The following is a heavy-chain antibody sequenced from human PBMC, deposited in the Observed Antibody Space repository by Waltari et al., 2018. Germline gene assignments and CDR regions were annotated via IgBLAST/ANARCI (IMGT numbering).Heavy chain of an antibody. CDR1: GYTFTSYH. J-gene: IGHJ6*02. Sequence: QVQLVQSGAEVKKPGASVKVSCKASGYTFTSYHINWVRQAPGQGLEWMGWMNTTMVNSALAEKCQGRVTMTRDTSINTAYMELSGLRSEDTAVYYCAREFRSAAGHLNGMDIWGQGTAVTVSS. V-gene: IGHV1-8*01. D-gene: IGHD6-19*01. CDR2: MNTTMVNS. CDR3: AREFRSAAGHLNGMDI.